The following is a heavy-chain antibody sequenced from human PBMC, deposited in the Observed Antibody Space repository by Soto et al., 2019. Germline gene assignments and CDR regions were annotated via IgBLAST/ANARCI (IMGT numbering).Heavy chain of an antibody. CDR2: IDPSDSYT. CDR3: ARGIVVVTAIPDYYYGMDV. J-gene: IGHJ6*02. D-gene: IGHD2-21*02. CDR1: GYSFTSYW. V-gene: IGHV5-10-1*01. Sequence: GESLKISCKGSGYSFTSYWISWVRQMPGKGLEWMGRIDPSDSYTNYSPSFQGHVTISADKSIGTAYLQWSSLKASDTAMYYCARGIVVVTAIPDYYYGMDVWGQGTTVTVSS.